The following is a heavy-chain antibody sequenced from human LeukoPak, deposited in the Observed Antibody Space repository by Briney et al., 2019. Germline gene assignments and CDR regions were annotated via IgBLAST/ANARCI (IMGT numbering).Heavy chain of an antibody. V-gene: IGHV3-48*01. CDR3: AKGLARFGYGALLDF. D-gene: IGHD4/OR15-4a*01. Sequence: GGSLRLSCAASGFTFSSYGMTWVRQAPGKGLEWVSYISSSSSTIYYADSVKGRFTISRDNSKNTQYLQMNSLRAEDTAVYYCAKGLARFGYGALLDFWGQGTLVTVSS. J-gene: IGHJ4*02. CDR1: GFTFSSYG. CDR2: ISSSSSTI.